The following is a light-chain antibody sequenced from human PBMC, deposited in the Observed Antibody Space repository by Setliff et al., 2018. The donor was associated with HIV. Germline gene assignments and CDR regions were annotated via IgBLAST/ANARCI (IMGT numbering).Light chain of an antibody. CDR3: QQYDKSPFT. CDR2: GAS. Sequence: EIVLTQSPGTLSLFPGERTTLSCRASQSVSSSYLAWYQQKPGQAPRLLIYGASLRATGIPDRFSGSGSGTDFTLTISRLEPEDFALYYCQQYDKSPFTFGGGTKVDIK. J-gene: IGKJ4*01. V-gene: IGKV3-20*01. CDR1: QSVSSSY.